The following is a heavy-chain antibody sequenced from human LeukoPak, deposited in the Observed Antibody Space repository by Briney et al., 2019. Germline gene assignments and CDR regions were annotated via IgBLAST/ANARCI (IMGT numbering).Heavy chain of an antibody. CDR2: INHSGST. D-gene: IGHD3-22*01. V-gene: IGHV4-34*01. J-gene: IGHJ4*02. Sequence: SETLSLTCAVYGGSFSGYYWSWIRQPPGKELEWIGEINHSGSTNYNPSLKSRVTISVDTSKNQFSLKLSSVTAADTAVYYCARGLPDPYYYDSSGYSPYYFDYWGQGTLVTVSS. CDR1: GGSFSGYY. CDR3: ARGLPDPYYYDSSGYSPYYFDY.